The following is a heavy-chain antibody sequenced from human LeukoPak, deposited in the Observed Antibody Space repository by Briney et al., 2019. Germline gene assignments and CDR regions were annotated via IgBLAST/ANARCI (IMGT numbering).Heavy chain of an antibody. Sequence: GGSLRLSCAASGFTVSSNYMSWVRQAPGKGLEWVSVIYSGGSTYYADSVKGRFTISRDNSKNTLYLQMNSLRAEDTAVYYCAKDGRYYDSSGYYSGGIDYWGQGTLVTVSS. V-gene: IGHV3-53*05. CDR1: GFTVSSNY. J-gene: IGHJ4*02. CDR2: IYSGGST. D-gene: IGHD3-22*01. CDR3: AKDGRYYDSSGYYSGGIDY.